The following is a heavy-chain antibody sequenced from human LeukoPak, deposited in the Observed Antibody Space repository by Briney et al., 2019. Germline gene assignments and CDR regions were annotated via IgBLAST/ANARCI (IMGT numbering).Heavy chain of an antibody. D-gene: IGHD1-26*01. V-gene: IGHV4-34*01. CDR3: ARGYVGGGSYIFDY. J-gene: IGHJ4*02. CDR1: GGSFSGYY. Sequence: PSETLSLTCAVYGGSFSGYYWSWIRQPPGKGLEWIGEINHSGSTNYNPSLKSRVTISVDTSKNQFSLKLSSVTAADTAVYYCARGYVGGGSYIFDYWGQGTLVTVSS. CDR2: INHSGST.